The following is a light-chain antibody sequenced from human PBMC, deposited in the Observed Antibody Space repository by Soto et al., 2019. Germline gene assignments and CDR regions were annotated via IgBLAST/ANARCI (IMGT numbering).Light chain of an antibody. CDR2: EVN. CDR3: TSYTNSNTYV. CDR1: SSDVGGSAY. J-gene: IGLJ1*01. Sequence: QSALTQPASVSGSPGQSITISCTGTSSDVGGSAYVSWYQQFPGNVPRLMIFEVNNRPSGVSNRFSGSKSGNTASLTISGLQAEDEADYYCTSYTNSNTYVFGTGTKVTVL. V-gene: IGLV2-14*01.